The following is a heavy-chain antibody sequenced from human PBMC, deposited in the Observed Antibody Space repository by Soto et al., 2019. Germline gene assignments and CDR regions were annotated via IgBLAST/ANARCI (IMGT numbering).Heavy chain of an antibody. CDR2: IIPIFGTA. J-gene: IGHJ6*02. Sequence: SVKVSCKASGYTFNRYYMHWVRQAPGQGLEWMGGIIPIFGTANYAQKFQGRVTITADESTSTAYMELSSLRSEDTAVYYCARGWRRITIFGRRDYYGMDVWGQGTTVTVSS. V-gene: IGHV1-69*13. CDR3: ARGWRRITIFGRRDYYGMDV. D-gene: IGHD3-3*01. CDR1: GYTFNRYY.